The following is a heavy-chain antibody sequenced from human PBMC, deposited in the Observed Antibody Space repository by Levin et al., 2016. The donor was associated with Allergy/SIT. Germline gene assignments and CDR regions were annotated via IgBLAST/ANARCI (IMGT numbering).Heavy chain of an antibody. CDR2: INHSGST. CDR1: GGSFSGYY. Sequence: SETLSLTCAVYGGSFSGYYWSWIRQPPGKGLEWIGEINHSGSTNYNPSLKSRVTISVDTSKNQFSLKLSSVTAADTAVYYCARGARIQLWFSPFDIWGQGTMVTVSS. D-gene: IGHD5-18*01. CDR3: ARGARIQLWFSPFDI. V-gene: IGHV4-34*01. J-gene: IGHJ3*02.